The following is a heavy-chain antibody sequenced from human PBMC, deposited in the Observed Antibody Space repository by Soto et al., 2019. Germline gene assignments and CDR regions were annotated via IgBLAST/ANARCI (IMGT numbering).Heavy chain of an antibody. V-gene: IGHV3-23*01. Sequence: EVQLLESGGGLVQPGGSLRLSCAASGFNFNIYAMTWVRQAPGKGLEWVSTISPGGDSTYFPDSVKGRVTISRDNSKNTRSLQMNSLRAEDTATYFCAKALGNPYYYYYMDVWGTGTTVTVSS. CDR3: AKALGNPYYYYYMDV. J-gene: IGHJ6*03. CDR2: ISPGGDST. D-gene: IGHD1-1*01. CDR1: GFNFNIYA.